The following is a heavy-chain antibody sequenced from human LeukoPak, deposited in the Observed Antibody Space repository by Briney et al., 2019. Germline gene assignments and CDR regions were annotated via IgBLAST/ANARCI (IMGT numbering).Heavy chain of an antibody. Sequence: SETLSLTCAVYGRSFSGYYWSWIRQPPGKGLEWIGEINHSGSTNYNPSLKSRVTISVDTSKNQFSLKLSSVTAADTAVYYCARGDLRIAAAGTSLIYYYYGMDVWGQGTTVTVSS. CDR2: INHSGST. CDR3: ARGDLRIAAAGTSLIYYYYGMDV. D-gene: IGHD6-13*01. J-gene: IGHJ6*02. V-gene: IGHV4-34*01. CDR1: GRSFSGYY.